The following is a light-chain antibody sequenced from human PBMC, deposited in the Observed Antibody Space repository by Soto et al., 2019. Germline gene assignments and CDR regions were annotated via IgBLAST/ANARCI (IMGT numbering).Light chain of an antibody. J-gene: IGKJ4*01. CDR2: RAS. CDR1: QSIRSW. V-gene: IGKV1-5*03. Sequence: DIQMTQSPSTLSASVGDRVTITCRASQSIRSWLAWYQQKPGQAPKLLIYRASTLESGVPSRFSGSGSGTAFTLVINNLQPDDCAIYYCQQYDSYSLTFGGGTKVGIK. CDR3: QQYDSYSLT.